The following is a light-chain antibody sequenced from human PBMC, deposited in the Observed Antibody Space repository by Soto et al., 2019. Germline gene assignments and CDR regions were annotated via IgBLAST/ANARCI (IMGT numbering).Light chain of an antibody. V-gene: IGKV1-39*01. J-gene: IGKJ1*01. CDR3: QQSYSTPWT. CDR2: AAS. CDR1: QSISSN. Sequence: DIQMTQSPSSLSASVGDRVTITCRASQSISSNLNWYQQKPGKAPKLLIYAASSLQSGVPSRFSGSGSGTDFTLTISSLQPEDFATYYCQQSYSTPWTYGQGTKEEIK.